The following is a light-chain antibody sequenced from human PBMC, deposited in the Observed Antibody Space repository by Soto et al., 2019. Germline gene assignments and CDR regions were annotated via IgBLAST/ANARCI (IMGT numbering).Light chain of an antibody. CDR3: QQRSNWPPWT. J-gene: IGKJ1*01. CDR1: QSVNSR. Sequence: EIVLTQSPCTLSLSPGERATLSCRASQSVNSRLAWYQHKPGQAPRLLIYDASNRATGIPARFSGSGSGTDFTLTISSLEPEDFAVYYCQQRSNWPPWTFGQGTKVDIK. V-gene: IGKV3-11*01. CDR2: DAS.